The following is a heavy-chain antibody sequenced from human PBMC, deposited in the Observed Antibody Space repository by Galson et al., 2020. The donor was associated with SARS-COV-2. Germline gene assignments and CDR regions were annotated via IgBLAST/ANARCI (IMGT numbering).Heavy chain of an antibody. CDR1: GFTFNNAW. CDR2: IKSKTDGGTT. Sequence: TGGSLRLSCAASGFTFNNAWMSWVRQAPGKGLEWVGSIKSKTDGGTTDYAAPVKGRSTISRDDSKNTLYLQMNSLKTEDTAVYYCTTDLGPYYYDSSGHPDDYWGQGTLVTVSS. V-gene: IGHV3-15*01. CDR3: TTDLGPYYYDSSGHPDDY. D-gene: IGHD3-22*01. J-gene: IGHJ4*02.